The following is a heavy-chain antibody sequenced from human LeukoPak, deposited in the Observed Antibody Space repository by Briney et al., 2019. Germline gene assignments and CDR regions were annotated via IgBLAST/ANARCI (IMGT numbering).Heavy chain of an antibody. CDR1: GFTFSSYD. V-gene: IGHV3-33*01. J-gene: IGHJ4*02. Sequence: SGGSLRLSCAASGFTFSSYDMHWVRQAPGKGLEWVAVISFDGSNKYCADSVKGRFTISGDDSKNTLYLQMNSLRAEDTAVYYCARDIESGYFDYWGQGTLVTVSS. D-gene: IGHD3-16*02. CDR3: ARDIESGYFDY. CDR2: ISFDGSNK.